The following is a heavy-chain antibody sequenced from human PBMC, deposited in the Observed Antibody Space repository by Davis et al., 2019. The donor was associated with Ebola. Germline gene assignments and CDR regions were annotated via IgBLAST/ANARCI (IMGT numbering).Heavy chain of an antibody. J-gene: IGHJ4*02. Sequence: SETLSLTCAVYGGSFSDYYWSWIRQPPGKGLEWIGEINHSGSTNYNPSLKSRATISVDTSNNQFSLKLTSVTAADTALYYCARQGGPETTLDSWGRGRLVTVSS. V-gene: IGHV4-34*01. CDR1: GGSFSDYY. CDR2: INHSGST. CDR3: ARQGGPETTLDS. D-gene: IGHD1-14*01.